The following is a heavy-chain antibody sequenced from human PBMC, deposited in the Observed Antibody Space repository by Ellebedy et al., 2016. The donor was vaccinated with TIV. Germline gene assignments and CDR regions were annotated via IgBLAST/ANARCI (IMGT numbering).Heavy chain of an antibody. CDR1: GDTFNNYA. J-gene: IGHJ6*03. V-gene: IGHV1-69*13. CDR2: FIPTFDTA. D-gene: IGHD2-8*02. CDR3: ASYQDLLVVGSNYYYNMDV. Sequence: ASVKVSCXVSGDTFNNYAISWLRQAPGQGLEWMGKFIPTFDTADYTQKFQGRITITADEFATTAYLELSSLRSEDTAVYYCASYQDLLVVGSNYYYNMDVWGQGTAVTVSS.